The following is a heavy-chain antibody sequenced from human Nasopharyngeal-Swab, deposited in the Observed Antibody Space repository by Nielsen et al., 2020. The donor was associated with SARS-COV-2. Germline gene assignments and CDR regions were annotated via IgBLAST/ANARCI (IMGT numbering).Heavy chain of an antibody. V-gene: IGHV1-46*01. J-gene: IGHJ4*02. Sequence: ASVKVSCKASGYTFTSYYMHWVRQAPGQGLEWMGIINPSGGSTSYAQKFQVRVTMTRDTSTSTAYMELRSLRSDDTAVYYCAREDRGYCSGGSCYKNFDYWGQGTLVTVSS. CDR3: AREDRGYCSGGSCYKNFDY. D-gene: IGHD2-15*01. CDR2: INPSGGST. CDR1: GYTFTSYY.